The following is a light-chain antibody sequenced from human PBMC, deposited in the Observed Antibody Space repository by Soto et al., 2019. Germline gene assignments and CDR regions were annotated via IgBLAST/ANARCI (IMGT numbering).Light chain of an antibody. CDR1: QSVSSSY. J-gene: IGKJ2*01. V-gene: IGKV3-20*01. CDR2: GVS. Sequence: EIVLTQSPGTLSLSPGERATLSCRASQSVSSSYLAWYQQKPGQAPRLLIYGVSSRATGIPDRFSGRVSGTDYTLTISRLEPEDFAVYYCHQYGSSPLYTFGQGTKLEIK. CDR3: HQYGSSPLYT.